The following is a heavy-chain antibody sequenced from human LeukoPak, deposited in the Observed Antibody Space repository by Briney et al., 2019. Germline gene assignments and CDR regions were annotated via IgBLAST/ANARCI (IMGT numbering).Heavy chain of an antibody. J-gene: IGHJ4*02. V-gene: IGHV3-23*01. CDR3: TRAPWQKYYFDY. CDR2: ISGSGGST. CDR1: GFTFSSYA. Sequence: PGGSLRLSCAASGFTFSSYAMSWVRQAPGKGLEWVSAISGSGGSTYYADSVKGRFTISRDNSKNTLYLQMNSLRAEDTAVYYCTRAPWQKYYFDYWGQGTLVTVSS.